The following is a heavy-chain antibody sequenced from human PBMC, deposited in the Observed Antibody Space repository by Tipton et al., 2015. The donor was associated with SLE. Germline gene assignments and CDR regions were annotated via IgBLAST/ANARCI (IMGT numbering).Heavy chain of an antibody. CDR2: IYHSGST. CDR3: ARGHLHLTYYFDY. Sequence: LRLSCAVSGYSIISGYYWGWIRQPPGKGLEWIGSIYHSGSTYYNPSLKSRVTISVDTSKNQFSLKLSSLTAADTAVYYCARGHLHLTYYFDYWGQGTLVTVSS. CDR1: GYSIISGYY. V-gene: IGHV4-38-2*01. D-gene: IGHD3-16*01. J-gene: IGHJ4*02.